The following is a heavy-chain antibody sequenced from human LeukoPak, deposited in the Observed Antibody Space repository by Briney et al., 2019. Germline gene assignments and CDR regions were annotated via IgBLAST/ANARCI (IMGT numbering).Heavy chain of an antibody. CDR2: ISGSGGST. CDR3: AKVEWELLRFAEAIEYFQH. Sequence: GGSLRLSCAASGFTFSSYAMSWVRQAPGKGLEWVSAISGSGGSTYYADSVKGRFTISRDNSKNTLYLQMNSLRAEDTAVYYCAKVEWELLRFAEAIEYFQHWGQGTLVTVSS. CDR1: GFTFSSYA. J-gene: IGHJ1*01. D-gene: IGHD1-26*01. V-gene: IGHV3-23*01.